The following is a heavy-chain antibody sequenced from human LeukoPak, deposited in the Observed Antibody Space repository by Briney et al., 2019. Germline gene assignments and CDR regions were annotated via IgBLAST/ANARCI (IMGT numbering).Heavy chain of an antibody. J-gene: IGHJ5*02. CDR1: GGSISSYY. V-gene: IGHV4-59*01. D-gene: IGHD3-16*01. Sequence: SETLSLTCTVSGGSISSYYWSWIRQPPGKGLEWIGYIYYSGSTNYNPSLKSRVTISVDTSKNQFSLKLSSVTAADTAVYYCSRTNYDYVWVSRHNWFDPWGQGTLVTVSS. CDR3: SRTNYDYVWVSRHNWFDP. CDR2: IYYSGST.